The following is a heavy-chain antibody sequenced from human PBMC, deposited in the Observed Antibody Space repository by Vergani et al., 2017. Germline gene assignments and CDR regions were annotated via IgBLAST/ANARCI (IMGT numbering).Heavy chain of an antibody. CDR1: GFTSSYYG. CDR3: ATKSRVTPVWQTVYFRE. V-gene: IGHV3-30*03. Sequence: QVHLVESGGGVVQPGRSLRLSCVVSGFTSSYYGMHWVRQAPGKGLEWVAVISYDGTQEYYADSVKGRFTISRDNSKSTLYLQMNSLRTEDTAVYYCATKSRVTPVWQTVYFREWGQGTLVTVS. J-gene: IGHJ1*01. CDR2: ISYDGTQE. D-gene: IGHD2-8*01.